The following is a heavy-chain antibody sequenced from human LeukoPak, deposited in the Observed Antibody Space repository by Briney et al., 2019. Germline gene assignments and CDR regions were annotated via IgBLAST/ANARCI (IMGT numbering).Heavy chain of an antibody. D-gene: IGHD1-26*01. J-gene: IGHJ6*02. CDR1: GYTFTSYA. CDR3: ARDGPTQWELRPYMDV. V-gene: IGHV1-3*01. CDR2: INAGNGNT. Sequence: ASVKVSCKASGYTFTSYAMHWVRQAPGQRLEWMGWINAGNGNTKYSQKFQGRVTITRDTSASTAYMELSSLRSEDTAVYYCARDGPTQWELRPYMDVWGQGTTVTVSS.